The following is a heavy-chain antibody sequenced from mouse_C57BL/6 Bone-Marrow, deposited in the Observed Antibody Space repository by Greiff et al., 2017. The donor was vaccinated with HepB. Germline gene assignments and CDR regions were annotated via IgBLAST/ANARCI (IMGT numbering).Heavy chain of an antibody. D-gene: IGHD2-4*01. V-gene: IGHV5-4*01. J-gene: IGHJ3*01. Sequence: EVQLVESGGGLVKPGGSLKLSCAASGFTFSSYAMSWVRQTPEKRLEWVATINAGGSYTYYPDNVKGRFTISRDNAKNTLYLQLSHLKSEDTAMYYCARERDYEYDEAWFAYWGQGTLVTVSA. CDR1: GFTFSSYA. CDR3: ARERDYEYDEAWFAY. CDR2: INAGGSYT.